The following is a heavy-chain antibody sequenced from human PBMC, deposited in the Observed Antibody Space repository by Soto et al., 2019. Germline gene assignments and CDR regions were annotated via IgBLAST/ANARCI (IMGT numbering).Heavy chain of an antibody. V-gene: IGHV1-2*02. D-gene: IGHD3-3*01. J-gene: IGHJ3*02. CDR1: GYPVTAYY. CDR3: AGGGGVGVAGSAAFDM. Sequence: QLHLVQSGAVVKKPGASVTVSCSASGYPVTAYYMHWVRQAPGRGLEWMGGINPATGAAKYTQTYQGRVNMTREASKSTGIMKLSGQTFESKAVFFSAGGGGVGVAGSAAFDMWGQGTVVTVSS. CDR2: INPATGAA.